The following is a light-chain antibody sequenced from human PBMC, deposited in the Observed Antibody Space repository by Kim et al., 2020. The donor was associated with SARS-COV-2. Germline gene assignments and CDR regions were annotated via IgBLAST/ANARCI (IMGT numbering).Light chain of an antibody. V-gene: IGLV3-21*01. CDR3: QVWDSSSDQVL. CDR2: YDG. J-gene: IGLJ2*01. Sequence: PGQTARINCGGNNIGGKTVHWYQQRPGQAPVLVIRYDGDRPSGIPERFSGSNSGNTATLTISRVAAGDEADYYCQVWDSSSDQVLFGGGTQLTVL. CDR1: NIGGKT.